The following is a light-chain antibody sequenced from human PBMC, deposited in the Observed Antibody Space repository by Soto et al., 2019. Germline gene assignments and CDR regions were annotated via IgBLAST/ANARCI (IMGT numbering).Light chain of an antibody. Sequence: EIVMTQSPATLSVSPGERATLSCRASQSVSSNLSWYQQKPGQAPKPLIYVAATRATGITARFSGSGSGTEFTLTISSLQSEDFPVHSCQQYNNWPLTFGGGTKVEIK. V-gene: IGKV3-15*01. CDR3: QQYNNWPLT. CDR2: VAA. CDR1: QSVSSN. J-gene: IGKJ4*01.